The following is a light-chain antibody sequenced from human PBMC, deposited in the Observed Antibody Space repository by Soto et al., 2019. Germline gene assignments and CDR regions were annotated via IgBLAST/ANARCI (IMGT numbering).Light chain of an antibody. CDR2: EVN. J-gene: IGLJ1*01. CDR1: SSDAGGYNY. CDR3: SSYAGSSNV. V-gene: IGLV2-8*01. Sequence: QSVLTQPPSASGSPGQSVAISCTGTSSDAGGYNYVSWYQQHPGKAPKLMIYEVNKRPSGVPDRFSGSKSGNTASLTVSGPQAEDEADYYCSSYAGSSNVFGTGTKVTVL.